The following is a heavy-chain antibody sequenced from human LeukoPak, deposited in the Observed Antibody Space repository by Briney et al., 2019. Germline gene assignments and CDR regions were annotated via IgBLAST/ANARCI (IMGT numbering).Heavy chain of an antibody. CDR1: GFTFSGYS. V-gene: IGHV3-48*04. CDR3: ARDSLRAEPG. CDR2: ISSSTSTI. D-gene: IGHD6-13*01. J-gene: IGHJ4*02. Sequence: GGSLRLSCAASGFTFSGYSMNWVRQAPGRGLEWVSYISSSTSTIYYADSVKGRFTISRDNAKNSLYLQMNSLRAEDTAVYYCARDSLRAEPGRGQGTLVTVSS.